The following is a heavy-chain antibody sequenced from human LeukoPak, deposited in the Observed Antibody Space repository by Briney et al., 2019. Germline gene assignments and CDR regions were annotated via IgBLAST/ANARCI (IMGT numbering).Heavy chain of an antibody. CDR1: GFTFSSYT. Sequence: GGSLRLSCAASGFTFSSYTMTWVRQAPGKGLEWVSAITGSGGSTSYADSVKGRFTISRDNSKNTLYLQMNSLRAEDTAVYYCARVRIAAADPFDYWGQGTLVTVSS. V-gene: IGHV3-23*01. J-gene: IGHJ4*02. CDR3: ARVRIAAADPFDY. D-gene: IGHD6-13*01. CDR2: ITGSGGST.